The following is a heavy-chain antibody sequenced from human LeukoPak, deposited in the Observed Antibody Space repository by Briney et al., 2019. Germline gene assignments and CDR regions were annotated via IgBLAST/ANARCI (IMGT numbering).Heavy chain of an antibody. CDR2: IHYSGST. J-gene: IGHJ6*02. D-gene: IGHD2-2*01. Sequence: SETLSLTCTVSGGSISGYYWTWIRQSPGKGLEWIGYIHYSGSTNYNPSLKSRVTISLDTSKSQFSLKLSSVTAADTAVYYCARADGTNYYYYGMDVWGQGTTVTVYS. V-gene: IGHV4-59*01. CDR3: ARADGTNYYYYGMDV. CDR1: GGSISGYY.